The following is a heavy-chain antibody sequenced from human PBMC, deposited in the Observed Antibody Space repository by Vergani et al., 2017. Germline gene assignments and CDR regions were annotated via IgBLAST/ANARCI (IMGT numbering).Heavy chain of an antibody. CDR3: ARMIAAAGTEYFDY. CDR2: IYYSGST. Sequence: QVQLQESGPGLVKPSETLSLTCTVSGGSINSYYWSWIRQPPGKGLGWIGYIYYSGSTNYNPSRNSGVTISVDTSKKQFSRKLSSVTAADPAVYYCARMIAAAGTEYFDYWGQGTLVTVSS. D-gene: IGHD6-13*01. V-gene: IGHV4-59*01. J-gene: IGHJ4*02. CDR1: GGSINSYY.